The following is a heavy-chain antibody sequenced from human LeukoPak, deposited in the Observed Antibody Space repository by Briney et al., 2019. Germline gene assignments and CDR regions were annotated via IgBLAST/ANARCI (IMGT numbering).Heavy chain of an antibody. CDR1: GGSISSFY. V-gene: IGHV4-59*01. CDR3: ARGRGAVVSPYFDF. CDR2: VYYSGTT. J-gene: IGHJ4*02. D-gene: IGHD1-26*01. Sequence: PSETLSLTCTVSGGSISSFYWTWIRQPPGGGLLWIGQVYYSGTTNYSPSLKSRVSISVDTSKNHFSLQLSSVTAADTAVYYCARGRGAVVSPYFDFWGQGALVTVSS.